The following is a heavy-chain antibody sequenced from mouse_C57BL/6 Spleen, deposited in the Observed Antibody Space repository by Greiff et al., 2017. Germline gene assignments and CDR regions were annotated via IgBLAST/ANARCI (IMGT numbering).Heavy chain of an antibody. CDR1: GFSLTTSGMG. D-gene: IGHD1-1*01. V-gene: IGHV8-12*01. Sequence: QVTLKVSGPGILQSSQTLSLTCSFSGFSLTTSGMGVSWIRQPSGKGLEWLAYSYWGDDKRYTPSPKRRLTISKNTSSTQVFLNINSVDPAATATYYCARVRYCNGSKKDAMDYWGQGTSVTVSS. CDR3: ARVRYCNGSKKDAMDY. J-gene: IGHJ4*01. CDR2: SYWGDDK.